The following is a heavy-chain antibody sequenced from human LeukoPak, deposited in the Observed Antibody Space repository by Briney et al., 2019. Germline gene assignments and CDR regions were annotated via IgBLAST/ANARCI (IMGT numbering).Heavy chain of an antibody. Sequence: GGSLRLSCEASGFTFSTYWMHWVRQSPGKGLVWVSRINGGGSTTTYADSVKGRFTISRDNANNTLYLQMNSLRAEDTAVYYCVRVGMRSDFWTGYDSWGQGTLVTVSP. CDR2: INGGGSTT. V-gene: IGHV3-74*01. J-gene: IGHJ5*02. CDR1: GFTFSTYW. CDR3: VRVGMRSDFWTGYDS. D-gene: IGHD3/OR15-3a*01.